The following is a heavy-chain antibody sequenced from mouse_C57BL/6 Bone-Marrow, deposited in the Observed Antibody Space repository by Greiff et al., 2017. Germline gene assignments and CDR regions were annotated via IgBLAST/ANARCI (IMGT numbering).Heavy chain of an antibody. Sequence: VQLQQSGAELVKPGASVKLSCTASGFNIKDYYIHWVKQRTEQGLEWIGMIDPEDCRTKYAPKFQDKATITADTSSNTAYLQLSSLTSEDTAVYYCARSLTYYGTNYGGQGTTLTVSS. J-gene: IGHJ2*01. D-gene: IGHD1-1*01. V-gene: IGHV14-2*01. CDR2: IDPEDCRT. CDR3: ARSLTYYGTNY. CDR1: GFNIKDYY.